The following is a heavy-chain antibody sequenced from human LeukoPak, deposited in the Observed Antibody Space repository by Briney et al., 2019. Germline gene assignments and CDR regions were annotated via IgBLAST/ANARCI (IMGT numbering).Heavy chain of an antibody. Sequence: ASVKVSCKASGYTFTGCYMHWVRQAPGQGLEWMGWINPNSGGTNYAQKFQGRVTMTRDTSISTAYMELSRLRSDDTAVYYCARDSLGSWYRYYFDYWGQGTLVTVSS. CDR1: GYTFTGCY. D-gene: IGHD6-13*01. CDR3: ARDSLGSWYRYYFDY. V-gene: IGHV1-2*02. J-gene: IGHJ4*02. CDR2: INPNSGGT.